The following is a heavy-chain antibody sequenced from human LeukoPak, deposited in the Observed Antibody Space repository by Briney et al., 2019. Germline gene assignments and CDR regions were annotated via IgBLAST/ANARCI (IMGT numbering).Heavy chain of an antibody. Sequence: PGGSLRLSCAASGFTFSSYAMSWVRQAPGRGLEWVSAISGSGGSTYYADSVKGRFTISRDNSKSTLYLQMNSLRAEDTAVYYCAKDLLRYFDWLLTVRAFDIWGQGTMVTVSS. J-gene: IGHJ3*02. D-gene: IGHD3-9*01. CDR3: AKDLLRYFDWLLTVRAFDI. CDR2: ISGSGGST. CDR1: GFTFSSYA. V-gene: IGHV3-23*01.